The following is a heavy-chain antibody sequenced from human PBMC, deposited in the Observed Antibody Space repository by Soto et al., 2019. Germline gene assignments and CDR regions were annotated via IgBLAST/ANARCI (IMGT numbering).Heavy chain of an antibody. V-gene: IGHV3-64D*06. CDR3: VKGLYYYGSGSYYFDY. D-gene: IGHD3-10*01. CDR2: ISSNGGST. Sequence: GGSLRLSCSASGFTFSSYAMHWVRQAPGKGLEYVSAISSNGGSTYYADSVKGRFTISRDNSKNTLYLQMSSLRAEDTAVYYCVKGLYYYGSGSYYFDYWGQGTLVTAPQ. J-gene: IGHJ4*02. CDR1: GFTFSSYA.